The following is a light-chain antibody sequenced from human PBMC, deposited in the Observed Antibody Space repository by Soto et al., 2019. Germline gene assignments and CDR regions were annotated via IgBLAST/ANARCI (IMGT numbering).Light chain of an antibody. J-gene: IGKJ5*01. V-gene: IGKV3-20*01. Sequence: EIVLTQSPGTLSLSPGGSATLSCRASQSIPNNNLAWYQQKPGQAPRLLIYDTSSRASSIPDRFSGSGSGTDFTLTISRLETEDFAVFYCQQYGTSEIIFGQGTRLEIK. CDR3: QQYGTSEII. CDR2: DTS. CDR1: QSIPNNN.